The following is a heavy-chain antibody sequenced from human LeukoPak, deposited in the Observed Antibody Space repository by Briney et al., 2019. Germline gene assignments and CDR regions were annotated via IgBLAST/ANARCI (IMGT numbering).Heavy chain of an antibody. D-gene: IGHD1-26*01. J-gene: IGHJ4*02. V-gene: IGHV3-20*04. CDR3: ARAEGNGSKGIIDY. CDR2: INWNGGST. Sequence: GGSLRLSCAASGFTFDDYGMSWVRQAPGKGLEWVSGINWNGGSTGYADSVKGRFTISRDNAKNSLYLQMNSLRAEDTALYYCARAEGNGSKGIIDYWGQGTLVTVSS. CDR1: GFTFDDYG.